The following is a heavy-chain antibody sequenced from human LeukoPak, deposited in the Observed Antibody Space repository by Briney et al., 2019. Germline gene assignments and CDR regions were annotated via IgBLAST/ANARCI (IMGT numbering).Heavy chain of an antibody. J-gene: IGHJ4*02. Sequence: PGGSLRLSCAASGFTFSSYAMSWVRQAPGKGLEWVSAISGSGGSTYYAGSVKGRFTISRDNSKNTLYLQMNSLGAEDTAVYYCAKAMGLAVAGSVAGYWGQGTLVTVSS. D-gene: IGHD6-19*01. CDR1: GFTFSSYA. CDR3: AKAMGLAVAGSVAGY. V-gene: IGHV3-23*01. CDR2: ISGSGGST.